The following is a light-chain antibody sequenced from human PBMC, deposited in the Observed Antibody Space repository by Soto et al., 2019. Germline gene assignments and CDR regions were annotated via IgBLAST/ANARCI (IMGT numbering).Light chain of an antibody. CDR3: QQYNSYSPT. CDR1: QSISSW. J-gene: IGKJ2*01. Sequence: DIQMTQSPSTLSASVGDRVTITCRASQSISSWLAWYQQKPGKAPKLLIYDASSLESGVPSRFSGSGSGTEFTLTIRGLQPDDFASYYCQQYNSYSPTFGQGTKLEIK. CDR2: DAS. V-gene: IGKV1-5*01.